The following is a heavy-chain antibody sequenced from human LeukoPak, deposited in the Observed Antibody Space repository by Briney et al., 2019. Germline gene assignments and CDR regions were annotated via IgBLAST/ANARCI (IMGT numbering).Heavy chain of an antibody. CDR1: GFTFSSYW. CDR3: AIVYSYSDPMDH. J-gene: IGHJ4*02. V-gene: IGHV3-74*01. CDR2: INTDGSSS. Sequence: GGSLRLSCADSGFTFSSYWMHWVRQAPGKGLMWVSRINTDGSSSNYAGSVKGRFTISRDNAKNTLYLQMNSLRAEDTAVYYCAIVYSYSDPMDHWGQGTLVTVSS. D-gene: IGHD2-21*01.